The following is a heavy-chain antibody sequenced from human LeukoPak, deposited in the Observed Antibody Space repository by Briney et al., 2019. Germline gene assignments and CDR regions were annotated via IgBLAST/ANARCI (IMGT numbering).Heavy chain of an antibody. CDR1: GGTFSSYA. Sequence: ASVKVSCKASGGTFSSYANSWVRQAPAQGLEWMGRIIPIFGIANYSQKFQGRVTITADKSTSTAYMELSSLRSEDTAVYYCARIAVAGTGYFDYWGQGTLVTVSS. CDR3: ARIAVAGTGYFDY. CDR2: IIPIFGIA. J-gene: IGHJ4*02. V-gene: IGHV1-69*04. D-gene: IGHD6-19*01.